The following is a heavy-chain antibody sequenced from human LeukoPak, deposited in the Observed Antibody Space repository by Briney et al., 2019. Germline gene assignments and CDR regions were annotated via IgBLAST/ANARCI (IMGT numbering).Heavy chain of an antibody. CDR2: IYTSGST. Sequence: SETLSLTCTVSGGSISSYYWSWIRQPAGKGLEWIGRIYTSGSTNYNPSLKSRVTMSVDTSKNQFSLKLSSVTAADTAVYYCARSLAVAGPYNWFDPWGQGTLVTVSS. CDR3: ARSLAVAGPYNWFDP. V-gene: IGHV4-4*07. CDR1: GGSISSYY. D-gene: IGHD6-19*01. J-gene: IGHJ5*02.